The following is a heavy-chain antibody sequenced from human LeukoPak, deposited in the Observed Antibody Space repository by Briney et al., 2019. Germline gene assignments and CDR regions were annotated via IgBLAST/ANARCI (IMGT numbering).Heavy chain of an antibody. Sequence: SQTLSLTCTVSGGSVSSGNYSWSWIRQHPGKGLEWIGYIYHTGSTYYNPSLKSRVTISADTSNNQFSLKLASLTAADTAVYYCARDGTNFYGMDVWGQGTTVTVSS. D-gene: IGHD1-26*01. CDR1: GGSVSSGNYS. J-gene: IGHJ6*02. CDR3: ARDGTNFYGMDV. V-gene: IGHV4-31*03. CDR2: IYHTGST.